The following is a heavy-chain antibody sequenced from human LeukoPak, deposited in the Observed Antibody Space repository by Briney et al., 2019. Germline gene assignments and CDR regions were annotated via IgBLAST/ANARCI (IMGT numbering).Heavy chain of an antibody. D-gene: IGHD1-26*01. J-gene: IGHJ4*02. CDR3: AKRSRRHTGSFVFDY. Sequence: PGGSLRLSCAASGFIFSNYGMSSVRQAPGKGLGWVSGVSGSGGTTYYADSVKGRFTISRDNSKNTLYLQMNSLRAEDTAVDYCAKRSRRHTGSFVFDYWGQGTLVTVSS. CDR1: GFIFSNYG. V-gene: IGHV3-23*01. CDR2: VSGSGGTT.